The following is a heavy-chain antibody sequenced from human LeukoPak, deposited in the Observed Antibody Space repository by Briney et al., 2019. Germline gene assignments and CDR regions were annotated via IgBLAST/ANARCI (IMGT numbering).Heavy chain of an antibody. Sequence: GGSLRLSRAASGFTFSSYGMHWVRQAPGKGLEWVAVISYDGSNKYYADSVKGRFTISRDNSKNTLYLQMNSLRAEDTAVYYCAKGGEFYYYYGMDVWGRGTTVTVSS. CDR1: GFTFSSYG. V-gene: IGHV3-30*18. CDR3: AKGGEFYYYYGMDV. D-gene: IGHD3-10*01. CDR2: ISYDGSNK. J-gene: IGHJ6*04.